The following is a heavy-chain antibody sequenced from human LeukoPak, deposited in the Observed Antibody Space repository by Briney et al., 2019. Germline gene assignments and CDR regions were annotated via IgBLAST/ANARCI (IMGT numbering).Heavy chain of an antibody. J-gene: IGHJ4*02. V-gene: IGHV3-30*04. D-gene: IGHD3-22*01. CDR1: GFTFSTYA. Sequence: PGGSLRLSCVASGFTFSTYAMHWVRQAPGKGLEWVALISYDGSNKYYADSVKGRFTISRDNSKNTLYLQMNSLRAEDTAVYYCARDTFYYYDSSGSYFDYWGQGTLVTVSS. CDR2: ISYDGSNK. CDR3: ARDTFYYYDSSGSYFDY.